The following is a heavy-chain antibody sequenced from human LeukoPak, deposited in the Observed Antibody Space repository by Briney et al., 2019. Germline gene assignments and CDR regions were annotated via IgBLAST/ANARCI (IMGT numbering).Heavy chain of an antibody. CDR1: GFNFSTYW. J-gene: IGHJ4*02. D-gene: IGHD6-25*01. V-gene: IGHV3-74*01. Sequence: PVWSLRLSCAVSGFNFSTYWIHWVRQAPGKGLVWVSLINTDGRVTTYGDSAKGRFTVSRDNDKNSLFLEMNSLRVEDTAVYYCARGTAATAGIDYWGQGTLVTVSS. CDR2: INTDGRVT. CDR3: ARGTAATAGIDY.